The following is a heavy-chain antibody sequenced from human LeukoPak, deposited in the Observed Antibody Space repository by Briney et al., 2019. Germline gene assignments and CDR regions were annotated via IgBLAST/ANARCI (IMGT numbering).Heavy chain of an antibody. V-gene: IGHV3-7*03. Sequence: GGSLRLFCEASGFALSSHWMTWVRQVPGRGPEWVANVNRDGSETYYLDSVKGRFTISKDNARNSLYLQMNSLRAEDTALYHCARNNGMDVWGQGTTVIVSS. CDR2: VNRDGSET. J-gene: IGHJ6*02. CDR1: GFALSSHW. CDR3: ARNNGMDV.